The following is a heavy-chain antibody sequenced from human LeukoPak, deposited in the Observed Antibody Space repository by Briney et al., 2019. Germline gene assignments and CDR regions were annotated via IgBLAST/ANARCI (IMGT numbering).Heavy chain of an antibody. J-gene: IGHJ5*02. CDR3: ARIQLGYCSSTSCYNLPGVRFDP. V-gene: IGHV4-34*01. CDR2: INHSGST. D-gene: IGHD2-2*02. Sequence: SETLSLTCAVYGGSFSGYYWSWIRQPPGKGLEWIGEINHSGSTNYNPSLRSRVTISVDTSKNQFSLKLSSVTAADTAVYYCARIQLGYCSSTSCYNLPGVRFDPWGQGTLVTVSS. CDR1: GGSFSGYY.